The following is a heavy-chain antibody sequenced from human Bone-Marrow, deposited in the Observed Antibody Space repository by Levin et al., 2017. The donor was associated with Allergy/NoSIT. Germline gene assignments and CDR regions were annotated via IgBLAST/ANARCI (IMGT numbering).Heavy chain of an antibody. CDR1: GYTFTASY. D-gene: IGHD2-15*01. CDR2: INPDSGGT. J-gene: IGHJ6*03. V-gene: IGHV1-2*06. Sequence: VASVKVSCKASGYTFTASYIHWVRQAPGQGLEWMGRINPDSGGTNFAEAFKGRVTLTRDTSVNTAYMELSGLRSDDTAVYYCARDYSPHFYYYADVWGKGTTVIVSS. CDR3: ARDYSPHFYYYADV.